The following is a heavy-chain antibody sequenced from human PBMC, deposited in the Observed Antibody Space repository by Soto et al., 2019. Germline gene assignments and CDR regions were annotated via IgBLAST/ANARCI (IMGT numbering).Heavy chain of an antibody. D-gene: IGHD1-26*01. V-gene: IGHV3-74*01. CDR1: GFSFNDRW. J-gene: IGHJ4*02. CDR2: IDGPASTT. CDR3: ARGGAMGVDY. Sequence: PWGSLRLSCTASGFSFNDRWIRLFRQAPWKGRVWVSRIDGPASTTNYADSVKGRFTTSRDNAKNIAFLHMNSLTDEDTAVYYCARGGAMGVDYWGQGTLVTVSS.